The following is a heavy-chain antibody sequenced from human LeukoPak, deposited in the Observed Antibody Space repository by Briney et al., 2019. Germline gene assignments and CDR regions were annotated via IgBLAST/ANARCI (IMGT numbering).Heavy chain of an antibody. V-gene: IGHV6-1*01. CDR1: GDSVSSNSAA. Sequence: SQTLSLTCAISGDSVSSNSAAWNWIRQSPSRGLEWLGRTYYRSKWYNDYAVSVKSRITINPDTSKNQFSLQLNSVTPEDTAVYYCARGRGYSSSWLGDLQNYYYYYMDVWGKGTTVTVSS. D-gene: IGHD6-13*01. CDR2: TYYRSKWYN. CDR3: ARGRGYSSSWLGDLQNYYYYYMDV. J-gene: IGHJ6*03.